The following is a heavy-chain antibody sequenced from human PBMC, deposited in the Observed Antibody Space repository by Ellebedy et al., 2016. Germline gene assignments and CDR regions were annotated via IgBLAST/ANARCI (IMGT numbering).Heavy chain of an antibody. V-gene: IGHV3-30*18. J-gene: IGHJ6*02. CDR1: GFTFSSYG. D-gene: IGHD1-26*01. Sequence: GESLKISXAASGFTFSSYGMHWVRQAPGKGLEWVAVISYDGSNKYYADSVKGRFTISRDNSKNTLYLQMNSLRAEDTAVYYCAKAGGATLVGYGMDVWGQGTTVTVSS. CDR2: ISYDGSNK. CDR3: AKAGGATLVGYGMDV.